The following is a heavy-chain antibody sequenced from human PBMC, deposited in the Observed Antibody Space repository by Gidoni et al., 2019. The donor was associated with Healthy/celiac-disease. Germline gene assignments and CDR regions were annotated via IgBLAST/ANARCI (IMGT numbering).Heavy chain of an antibody. V-gene: IGHV3-23*01. CDR2: ISGSGGST. Sequence: EVQLLESGGGLVQPGGSLRLSCAASGFTFSSYSMSWVRQAPGQGLEWVSAISGSGGSTYYADSVKGRFTISRDNSKNTLYLQMNSLRAEDTAVYYCAKDYYDSSGYYAYYFDYWGQGTLVTVSS. CDR3: AKDYYDSSGYYAYYFDY. J-gene: IGHJ4*02. CDR1: GFTFSSYS. D-gene: IGHD3-22*01.